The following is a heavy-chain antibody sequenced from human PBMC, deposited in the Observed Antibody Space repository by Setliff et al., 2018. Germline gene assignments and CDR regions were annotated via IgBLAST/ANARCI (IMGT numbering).Heavy chain of an antibody. CDR3: ASTLYYYDSSGYGAFDI. J-gene: IGHJ3*02. CDR2: IYPGDSDT. Sequence: GESLKISCKGSGYSFTSYWIGWVRQMPGKGLEWMGIIYPGDSDTRYSPSFQGQATISADKSISTAYLQWSSLKASDTAMYYCASTLYYYDSSGYGAFDIWGQGTMVTVSS. D-gene: IGHD3-22*01. CDR1: GYSFTSYW. V-gene: IGHV5-51*01.